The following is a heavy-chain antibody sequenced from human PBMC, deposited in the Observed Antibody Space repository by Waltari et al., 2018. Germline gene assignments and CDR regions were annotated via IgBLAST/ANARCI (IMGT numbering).Heavy chain of an antibody. J-gene: IGHJ4*02. V-gene: IGHV3-7*04. D-gene: IGHD3-3*01. CDR1: GFSLCYHF. CDR2: INQDGET. CDR3: ASDPTLFGIRQNYFDS. Sequence: EAQLVESGGTLVRPGESLRLSRVVSGFSLCYHFMGWGRQAPGKGLEWVASINQDGETDYVDSVKGRFTISRDNAKNSLYLVLNTLGADDSGVYFCASDPTLFGIRQNYFDSWGQGTQVTVSS.